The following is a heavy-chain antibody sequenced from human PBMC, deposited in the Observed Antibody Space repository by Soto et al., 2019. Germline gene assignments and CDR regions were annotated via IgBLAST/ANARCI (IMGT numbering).Heavy chain of an antibody. J-gene: IGHJ6*02. CDR2: IYSNGTT. D-gene: IGHD3-10*01. Sequence: PSETLSLTCAVSGGSIRSYYWTWVRQSPGKGLEWIGYIYSNGTTKYNPSLKSRFTISGDTPKNQFSLKVGSVNAADTAVYYCATRYYVAGRPLMDVWGQGTTVTVSS. V-gene: IGHV4-59*01. CDR1: GGSIRSYY. CDR3: ATRYYVAGRPLMDV.